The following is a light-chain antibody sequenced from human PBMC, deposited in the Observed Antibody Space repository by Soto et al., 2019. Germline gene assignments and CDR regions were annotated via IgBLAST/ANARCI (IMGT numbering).Light chain of an antibody. CDR3: QQRGT. CDR2: DAS. Sequence: EIGLTQSPATLSLSPGERATLSCRASQSVSSYLAWYQQKPGQAPRLLIYDASNRATGIPARFSGSGSGTDFTLTISSLEPEDFAVYYCQQRGTFGPGTKVDIK. CDR1: QSVSSY. V-gene: IGKV3-11*01. J-gene: IGKJ3*01.